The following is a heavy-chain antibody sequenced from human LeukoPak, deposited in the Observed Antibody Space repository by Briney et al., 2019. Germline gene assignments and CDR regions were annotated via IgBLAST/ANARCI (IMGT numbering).Heavy chain of an antibody. V-gene: IGHV3-30*04. Sequence: GGSLRLSCAASGFTFSSYAMHWVRQAPGKGLEWVAVISYDGSNKYYADSVKGRFTISRDNSKNTLYLQMNSLRAEDTAVYYCAREDSGSSWCAFDIWGQGTMVTVSS. J-gene: IGHJ3*02. CDR2: ISYDGSNK. D-gene: IGHD1-26*01. CDR1: GFTFSSYA. CDR3: AREDSGSSWCAFDI.